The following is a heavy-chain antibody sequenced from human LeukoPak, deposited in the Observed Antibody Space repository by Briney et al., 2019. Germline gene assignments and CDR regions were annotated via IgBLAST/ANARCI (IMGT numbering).Heavy chain of an antibody. CDR1: GFTFGDYA. Sequence: GGSLRLSCTASGFTFGDYAISWVRQAPGKGLEWVSFIRSKDYGGTAEYAASVRGRFTITRDDSKSIAYLQMNSLKTEDTAVYYCTRGDILTAYPGDYFDYWGQGTLVTVSS. D-gene: IGHD3-9*01. V-gene: IGHV3-49*04. CDR3: TRGDILTAYPGDYFDY. J-gene: IGHJ4*02. CDR2: IRSKDYGGTA.